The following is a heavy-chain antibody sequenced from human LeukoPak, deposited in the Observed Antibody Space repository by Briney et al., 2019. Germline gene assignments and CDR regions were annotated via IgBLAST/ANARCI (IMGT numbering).Heavy chain of an antibody. CDR1: GGSFSGYY. CDR3: ARRVGDY. J-gene: IGHJ4*02. D-gene: IGHD2-15*01. Sequence: SETLSLTCAVYGGSFSGYYWSWVRQPPGKGLEWIGEINHSGSTNYNPSLKSRVTISVDTSKNQFSLKLSSVTAADTAVYYCARRVGDYWGQGTLVTVSS. V-gene: IGHV4-34*01. CDR2: INHSGST.